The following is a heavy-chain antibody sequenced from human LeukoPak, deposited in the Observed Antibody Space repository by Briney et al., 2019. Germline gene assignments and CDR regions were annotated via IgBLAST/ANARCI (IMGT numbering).Heavy chain of an antibody. CDR1: GASISSGDYY. Sequence: SETLSLTCTVSGASISSGDYYWSWIRQPPGKGLEWIGYIYYSGSTYYNPSLKSRVTISVDTSKNQFSLKLSSVTAADTSVYYCPSDCTVTTVGGSFDWFDPWGQGTLVTVSS. V-gene: IGHV4-30-4*08. CDR2: IYYSGST. D-gene: IGHD4-17*01. J-gene: IGHJ5*02. CDR3: PSDCTVTTVGGSFDWFDP.